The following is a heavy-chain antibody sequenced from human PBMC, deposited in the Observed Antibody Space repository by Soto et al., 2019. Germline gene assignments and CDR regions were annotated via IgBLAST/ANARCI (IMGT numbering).Heavy chain of an antibody. CDR2: IYHSGST. D-gene: IGHD3-10*01. V-gene: IGHV4-30-2*01. Sequence: PSETLSLTCAVSGGSISSGGYSWSWIRQPPGKCLEWIGYIYHSGSTYYNPSLKSRATISVDRSKNQFSLKLSSVTAADTAVYYCARDGNYYGSGSDYFDYWGQGTLVTVSS. CDR3: ARDGNYYGSGSDYFDY. J-gene: IGHJ4*02. CDR1: GGSISSGGYS.